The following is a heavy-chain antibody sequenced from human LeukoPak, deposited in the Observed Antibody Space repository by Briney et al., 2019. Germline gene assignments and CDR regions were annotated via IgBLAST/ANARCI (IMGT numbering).Heavy chain of an antibody. Sequence: GESLKISCKGSGYSFTSYWITWVRQMPGKGLEWMGRIDPSDSYTDYSPSFQGHVTFSADKSISTAYLQWSSLKASDTAMYYCATLYYGSGSYFFDYWGQGTLVTVSS. CDR2: IDPSDSYT. D-gene: IGHD3-10*01. CDR1: GYSFTSYW. J-gene: IGHJ4*02. V-gene: IGHV5-10-1*01. CDR3: ATLYYGSGSYFFDY.